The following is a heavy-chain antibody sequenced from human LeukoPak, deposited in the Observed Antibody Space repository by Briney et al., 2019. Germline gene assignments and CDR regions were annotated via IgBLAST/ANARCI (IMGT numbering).Heavy chain of an antibody. D-gene: IGHD6-13*01. J-gene: IGHJ4*02. CDR2: ISGSGGGT. V-gene: IGHV3-23*01. Sequence: GGSLRLSCAASGFTFSSYAMNWVRQAPGKGLQWVSAISGSGGGTYYADSVKGRFTISRDNSKNTLYLQMNSLRAEDTAVYLCAKEGGVAAAGTGEYFDYWGQGTLVTVSS. CDR1: GFTFSSYA. CDR3: AKEGGVAAAGTGEYFDY.